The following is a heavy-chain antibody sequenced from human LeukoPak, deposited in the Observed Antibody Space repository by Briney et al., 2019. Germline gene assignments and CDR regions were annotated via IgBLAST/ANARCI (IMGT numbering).Heavy chain of an antibody. J-gene: IGHJ6*02. Sequence: GGSLRLSCAASGFTFSSYWMHWVRQAPGKGLVWVSRINSDGTSTSYADSVKGRFIISRDNAKNTLFLQMNSLRAEDTAVYYCAREGPNYDYYYYGMDVWGQGTTVTVSS. CDR1: GFTFSSYW. V-gene: IGHV3-74*01. D-gene: IGHD1-7*01. CDR2: INSDGTST. CDR3: AREGPNYDYYYYGMDV.